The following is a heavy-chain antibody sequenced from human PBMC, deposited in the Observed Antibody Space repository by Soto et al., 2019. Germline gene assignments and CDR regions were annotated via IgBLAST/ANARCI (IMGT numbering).Heavy chain of an antibody. CDR1: GFTFSNYG. D-gene: IGHD6-19*01. CDR2: MWYDGSNR. CDR3: XXDPGESSSGWWLYFDD. Sequence: GGSLRLSCAASGFTFSNYGMHWVRQAPGKGLEWVAVMWYDGSNRYXADXXXXXXXXXXDXSKNTLYLQMNSLRAEDTAVYYXXXDPGESSSGWWLYFDDWGQGTLVTVSS. V-gene: IGHV3-33*01. J-gene: IGHJ4*02.